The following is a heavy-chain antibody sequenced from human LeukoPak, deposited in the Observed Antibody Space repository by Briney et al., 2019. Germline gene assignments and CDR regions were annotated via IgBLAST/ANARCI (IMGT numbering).Heavy chain of an antibody. Sequence: PGGSLRLSCAASGFTFSSYAMHWVRQAPGKGLEWVAVISYDGSNKYYADSVKGRFTISRDNSKNTLYLQMNSLRAEDTAVYYCARIVADDYDILTGYPYIYGDAFDIWGQGTMVTVSS. V-gene: IGHV3-30-3*01. CDR3: ARIVADDYDILTGYPYIYGDAFDI. J-gene: IGHJ3*02. CDR2: ISYDGSNK. D-gene: IGHD3-9*01. CDR1: GFTFSSYA.